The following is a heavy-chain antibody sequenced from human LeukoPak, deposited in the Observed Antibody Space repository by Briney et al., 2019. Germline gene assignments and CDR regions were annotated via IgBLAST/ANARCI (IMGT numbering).Heavy chain of an antibody. CDR2: ISTYNGNT. Sequence: ASVKVSCKASGYTFTSYGISWVRRAPGQGLEWMGWISTYNGNTNYAQNLQARVTMTTDTSMSTAYMELRSLRSDDTAVYYCARDRREAYYDIFTAPKYWGQGTLVTVSS. CDR1: GYTFTSYG. D-gene: IGHD3-9*01. V-gene: IGHV1-18*01. CDR3: ARDRREAYYDIFTAPKY. J-gene: IGHJ4*02.